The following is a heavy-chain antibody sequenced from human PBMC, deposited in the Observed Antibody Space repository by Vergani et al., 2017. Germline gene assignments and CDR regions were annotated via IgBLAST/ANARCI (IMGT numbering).Heavy chain of an antibody. Sequence: QVQLVQSGAEVKKPGASVKVSCKASGYTFTGYYMHWVRQAPGQGLEWMGWINPNSGGTNYAQKFQGRVTMTRDTSISTAYMELISLISDDTAVYYCARNRGRGGSYSVSWFDPWGQGTQVTVAS. CDR1: GYTFTGYY. CDR2: INPNSGGT. J-gene: IGHJ5*02. CDR3: ARNRGRGGSYSVSWFDP. D-gene: IGHD3-10*01. V-gene: IGHV1-2*02.